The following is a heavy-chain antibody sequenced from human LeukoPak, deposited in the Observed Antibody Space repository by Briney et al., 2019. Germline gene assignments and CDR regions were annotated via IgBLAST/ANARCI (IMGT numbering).Heavy chain of an antibody. D-gene: IGHD1-26*01. CDR2: IWYDGSNK. CDR3: ARAGSGSYKYYFDY. CDR1: GFTFSSYG. V-gene: IGHV3-33*01. J-gene: IGHJ4*02. Sequence: GGSLRLSCAASGFTFSSYGMHWVRQAPGKGLEWVAVIWYDGSNKYYADSVKGRFTISRDNSKNTLYLQMNSLRAEDTAVYYCARAGSGSYKYYFDYWGQGTLVTVSS.